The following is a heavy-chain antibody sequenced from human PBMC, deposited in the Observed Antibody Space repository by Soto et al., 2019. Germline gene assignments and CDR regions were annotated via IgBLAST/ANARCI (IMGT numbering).Heavy chain of an antibody. J-gene: IGHJ4*02. V-gene: IGHV3-23*01. CDR3: AKDDSSGYCFDY. CDR1: GFTFSSYA. CDR2: ISGSGDST. D-gene: IGHD3-22*01. Sequence: GGSLRLSCAASGFTFSSYAMCWVRQAPGKGLEWVSAISGSGDSTYYADSVKGRFTISRDNSKNTLYLQMNSLRAEDTAVYYCAKDDSSGYCFDYWGQGTLVTVSS.